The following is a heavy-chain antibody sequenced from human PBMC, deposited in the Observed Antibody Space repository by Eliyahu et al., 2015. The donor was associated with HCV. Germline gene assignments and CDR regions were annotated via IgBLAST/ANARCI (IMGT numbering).Heavy chain of an antibody. CDR3: ASGGGGIAVAGTGGWFDP. CDR2: XXYPGST. J-gene: IGHJ5*02. D-gene: IGHD6-19*01. CDR1: GXSXSXYY. Sequence: QVQLQESGPGLVRPSETLSLTCTXSGXSXSXYYWXWIRQPPGKGLEWIAYXXYPGSTHYNPSLKSRVTVSLDTSKNQLSLKLSSVTAADTAIYYCASGGGGIAVAGTGGWFDPWGQGTLVTVSS. V-gene: IGHV4-59*12.